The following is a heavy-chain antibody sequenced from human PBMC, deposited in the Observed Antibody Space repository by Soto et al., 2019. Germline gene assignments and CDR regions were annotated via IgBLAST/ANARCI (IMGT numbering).Heavy chain of an antibody. CDR2: IYYSGST. V-gene: IGHV4-31*03. J-gene: IGHJ3*02. CDR3: ARDLDSSGAFDI. Sequence: LSLTCTVSGGSISSGGYYWSWIRQHPGKGPEWIGYIYYSGSTYYNPSLKSRVTISVDTSKNQFSLKLSSVTAADTAVYYCARDLDSSGAFDIWGQGTMVTVSS. CDR1: GGSISSGGYY. D-gene: IGHD3-22*01.